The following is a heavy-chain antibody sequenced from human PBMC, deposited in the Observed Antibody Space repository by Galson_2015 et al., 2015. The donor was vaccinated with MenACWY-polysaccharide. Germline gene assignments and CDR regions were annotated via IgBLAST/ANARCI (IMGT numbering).Heavy chain of an antibody. CDR2: ISAYNGNT. D-gene: IGHD1-26*01. J-gene: IGHJ4*02. CDR1: GYTFTNYG. V-gene: IGHV1-18*01. Sequence: SVKVSCKASGYTFTNYGICWVRQAPGQGLEWMGWISAYNGNTNSAQKFQGRVTMTTDTSTSTAYMELRSLGSDDTAVYYCARAPRETAGSPFWYWGPGTLVTVSS. CDR3: ARAPRETAGSPFWY.